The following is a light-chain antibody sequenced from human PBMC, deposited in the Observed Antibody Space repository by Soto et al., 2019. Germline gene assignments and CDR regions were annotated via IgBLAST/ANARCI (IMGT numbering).Light chain of an antibody. CDR1: QDIGFY. V-gene: IGKV1-27*01. J-gene: IGKJ3*01. CDR3: QNYYNAAFT. Sequence: DIQMTQFPSSLSASVGDRVTITCRASQDIGFYFAWYQQRPGKVPKLLIYHASTLQSGVSSRFSGSGSGTDLTLTISSLQPEDVATYYCQNYYNAAFTFGPGTKVDIK. CDR2: HAS.